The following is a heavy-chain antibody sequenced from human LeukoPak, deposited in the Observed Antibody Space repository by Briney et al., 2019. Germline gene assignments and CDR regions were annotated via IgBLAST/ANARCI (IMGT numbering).Heavy chain of an antibody. Sequence: PSETLSLTCTVSGGSIDSRSYYWDWIRQAPGKGLEWIGTIYHSGSTEYNPSLKSRVTISVDTSKNQFSLKLSSVTAADTAVYYCARLDWGSGGSGSFDYWGQGTLVTVSS. CDR3: ARLDWGSGGSGSFDY. D-gene: IGHD7-27*01. J-gene: IGHJ4*02. CDR1: GGSIDSRSYY. CDR2: IYHSGST. V-gene: IGHV4-39*01.